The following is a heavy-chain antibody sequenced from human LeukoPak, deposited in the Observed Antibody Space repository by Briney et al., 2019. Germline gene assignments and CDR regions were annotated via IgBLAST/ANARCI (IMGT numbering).Heavy chain of an antibody. CDR1: GFTFSNYA. J-gene: IGHJ4*02. D-gene: IGHD6-19*01. Sequence: GGSLRLSCAASGFTFSNYAMSGVGQAPGGGGEWVSTIMARGSGRYYAYSVTGRFTISNDNSKNTLYLQMISLRAEDTDVSFCAKDQGTGYSSGWYLDYWGQGTLVTVSS. CDR2: IMARGSGR. V-gene: IGHV3-23*01. CDR3: AKDQGTGYSSGWYLDY.